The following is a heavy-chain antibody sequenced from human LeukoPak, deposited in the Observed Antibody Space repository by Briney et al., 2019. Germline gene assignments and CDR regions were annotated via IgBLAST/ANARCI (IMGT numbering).Heavy chain of an antibody. CDR3: ASAPPIVGATGPFDP. CDR2: IIPILGIA. D-gene: IGHD1-26*01. CDR1: GGTFSSYA. Sequence: SVKVSCKASGGTFSSYAISWVRQAPGQGLEWMGRIIPILGIANYAQKFQGRVTITADKSTSTAYMELSSLRSEDTAVYYGASAPPIVGATGPFDPWGQGTLVTVSS. J-gene: IGHJ5*02. V-gene: IGHV1-69*04.